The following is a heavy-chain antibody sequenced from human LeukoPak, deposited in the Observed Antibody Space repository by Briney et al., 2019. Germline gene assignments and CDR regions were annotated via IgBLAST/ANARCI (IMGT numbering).Heavy chain of an antibody. CDR3: ARGLAYYDSSGLDAFDI. D-gene: IGHD3-22*01. Sequence: GASVKVSCKTSGYTFTGYYIHWVRQAPGQGLEWMGRINPNSGGTDYAQKFQGRVTMTRDTSISTAYMELSRLRSDDTAVYYCARGLAYYDSSGLDAFDIWGQGTRDSVSS. V-gene: IGHV1-2*06. J-gene: IGHJ3*02. CDR2: INPNSGGT. CDR1: GYTFTGYY.